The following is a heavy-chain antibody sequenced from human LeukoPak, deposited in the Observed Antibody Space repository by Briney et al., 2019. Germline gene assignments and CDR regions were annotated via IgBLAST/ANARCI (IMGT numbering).Heavy chain of an antibody. V-gene: IGHV3-48*01. D-gene: IGHD3-3*01. CDR1: GFTFSSYS. CDR2: ISSSSSTI. CDR3: ARDSSITIFGVVLNWFDP. J-gene: IGHJ5*02. Sequence: GGSLRLSCAASGFTFSSYSMNWVRQAPGKGLEGVSYISSSSSTIYYADSVKGRFTISRDNAKNSLYLQMNSLRAEDTAVYYCARDSSITIFGVVLNWFDPWGQGTLVTVSS.